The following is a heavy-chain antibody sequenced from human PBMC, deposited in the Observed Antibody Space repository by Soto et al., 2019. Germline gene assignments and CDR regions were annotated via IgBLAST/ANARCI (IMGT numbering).Heavy chain of an antibody. J-gene: IGHJ3*02. CDR3: ARRSIGGATTTAFDI. CDR2: INHRGST. V-gene: IGHV4-34*01. CDR1: GGSFSGYY. Sequence: PSETLSLTCAVYGGSFSGYYWSWIRQPPGKGLEWIGEINHRGSTNYNPSHKSRVTISVDTSKNQFSLKLSSVTAADTAVYYCARRSIGGATTTAFDIWGQGTMVTVSS. D-gene: IGHD1-26*01.